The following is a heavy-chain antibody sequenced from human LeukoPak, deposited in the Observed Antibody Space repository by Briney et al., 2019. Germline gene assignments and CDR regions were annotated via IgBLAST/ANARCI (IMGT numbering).Heavy chain of an antibody. J-gene: IGHJ6*03. V-gene: IGHV4-59*01. CDR3: ARGDFCSSSSCYLRPMDV. D-gene: IGHD2-2*01. CDR1: GGSISVYY. Sequence: AETLSLPCTVSGGSISVYYWRWIRQPPGKGLEWIGYIYYSGSTTYNPSLKSRVTMSVDTAKNQFSLKLRSVTAADTAVYCCARGDFCSSSSCYLRPMDVWGKGTTVTVSS. CDR2: IYYSGST.